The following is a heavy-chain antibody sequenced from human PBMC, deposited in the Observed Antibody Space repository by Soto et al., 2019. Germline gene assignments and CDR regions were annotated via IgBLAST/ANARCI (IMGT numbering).Heavy chain of an antibody. CDR2: IYISGST. Sequence: GGSLRFSCAASGFAVSDNYMSLVRQAPGKGLEWVSVIYISGSTFYADSVKGRFTISRDNSKNTLYLQINSLRDEDTAVYYCESLEDSSAWTTQIYYFDYWGQGRLVPVSS. J-gene: IGHJ4*02. V-gene: IGHV3-53*01. CDR3: ESLEDSSAWTTQIYYFDY. CDR1: GFAVSDNY. D-gene: IGHD6-25*01.